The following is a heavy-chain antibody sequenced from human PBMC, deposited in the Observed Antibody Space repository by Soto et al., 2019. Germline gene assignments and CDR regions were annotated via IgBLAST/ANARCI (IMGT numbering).Heavy chain of an antibody. Sequence: QVQLVESGGGVVQPGRSLRLSCAASGFTFSSYGMHWVRQAPGKGLEWVAVIWYDGSNKYYADSVKGRFTISRDNSKNTLYLQMNSLRAEDTAVYYCARDQGYYGMDVWGQGTTVNVSS. CDR1: GFTFSSYG. CDR3: ARDQGYYGMDV. CDR2: IWYDGSNK. V-gene: IGHV3-33*01. J-gene: IGHJ6*02.